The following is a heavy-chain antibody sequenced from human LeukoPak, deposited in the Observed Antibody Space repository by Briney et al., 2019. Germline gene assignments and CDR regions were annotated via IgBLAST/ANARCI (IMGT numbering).Heavy chain of an antibody. V-gene: IGHV3-23*01. J-gene: IGHJ4*02. CDR1: GFTFSSYA. CDR2: ISGSGGST. D-gene: IGHD3-22*01. CDR3: GNDLFYEDSSGFALDY. Sequence: SGGSLRLSCAASGFTFSSYAMSWVRQAPGKGLEWVSAISGSGGSTYYADSVKGRFTISRDNSKNTLYLQKNSLRAEDTAVYCSGNDLFYEDSSGFALDYWGQGTLVTVSS.